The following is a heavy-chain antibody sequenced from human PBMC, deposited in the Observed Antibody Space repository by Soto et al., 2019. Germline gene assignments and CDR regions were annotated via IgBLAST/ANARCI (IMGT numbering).Heavy chain of an antibody. CDR3: ATRGLGSGYEPYYYYYYMDV. V-gene: IGHV1-24*01. Sequence: ASVKVSCKVSGYTLTELSMHWVRQAPGKGLEWMGGFDPEDGETIYAQKFQGRVTMTEDTSTDTAYMELSSLRSEDTAVYYCATRGLGSGYEPYYYYYYMDVWGKGTTVTVSS. CDR1: GYTLTELS. CDR2: FDPEDGET. J-gene: IGHJ6*03. D-gene: IGHD5-12*01.